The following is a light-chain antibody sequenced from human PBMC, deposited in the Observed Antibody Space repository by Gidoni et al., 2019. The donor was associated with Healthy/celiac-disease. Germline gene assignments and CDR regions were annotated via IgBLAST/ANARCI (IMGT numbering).Light chain of an antibody. V-gene: IGKV3-20*01. J-gene: IGKJ4*01. CDR3: QQYGSSPRLT. Sequence: IVLTQSPGPLSLSPGERATLSCRASQSVSSSYLAWYQQKPGHAPRLLIYGASSRATGIPDRFSGSGSGTDFTLTISRLEPEDFAVYYCQQYGSSPRLTFGGGTKVEIK. CDR1: QSVSSSY. CDR2: GAS.